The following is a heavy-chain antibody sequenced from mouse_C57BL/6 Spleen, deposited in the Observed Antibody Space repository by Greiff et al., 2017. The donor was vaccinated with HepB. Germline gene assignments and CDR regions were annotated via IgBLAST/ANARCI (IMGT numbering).Heavy chain of an antibody. CDR2: ISDGGSYT. V-gene: IGHV5-4*01. D-gene: IGHD2-3*01. CDR3: AREGDGHGAMDY. Sequence: EVQGVESGGGLVKPGGSLKLSCAASGFTFSSYAMSWVRQTPEKWLEWVATISDGGSYTYYPDNVKGRFTISRDNAKNNLYLQMSHLKSEDTAMYYCAREGDGHGAMDYWGQGTSVTVSS. CDR1: GFTFSSYA. J-gene: IGHJ4*01.